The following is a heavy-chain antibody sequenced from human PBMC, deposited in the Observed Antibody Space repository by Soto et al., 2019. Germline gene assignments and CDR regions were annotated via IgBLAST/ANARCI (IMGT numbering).Heavy chain of an antibody. J-gene: IGHJ6*02. CDR3: ARELAQILPAYDFRSGYSAHYYGMNV. V-gene: IGHV1-18*01. CDR1: GYTFTSYG. Sequence: ASVKVSCTAAGYTFTSYGISWVRQAPGQGLEWMGWISAYNGNTNFAQKLQGRVTMTTDTSTSTAYMELSSLRPDDTAVYYCARELAQILPAYDFRSGYSAHYYGMNVWGQGTTVTVSS. CDR2: ISAYNGNT. D-gene: IGHD3-3*01.